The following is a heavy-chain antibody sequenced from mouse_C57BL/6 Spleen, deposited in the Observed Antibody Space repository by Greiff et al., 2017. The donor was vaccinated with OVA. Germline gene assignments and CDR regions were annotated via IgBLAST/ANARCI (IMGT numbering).Heavy chain of an antibody. CDR2: INPNYGTT. CDR3: ARVGTGKVSFDY. D-gene: IGHD3-3*01. Sequence: EVQGVESGPELVKPGASVKISCKASGYSFTDYNMNWVKQSNGKSLEWIGVINPNYGTTSYNQKFKGKATLTVDQSSSTAYMQLNSLTSEDSAVYYCARVGTGKVSFDYWGQGTTLTVSS. J-gene: IGHJ2*01. V-gene: IGHV1-39*01. CDR1: GYSFTDYN.